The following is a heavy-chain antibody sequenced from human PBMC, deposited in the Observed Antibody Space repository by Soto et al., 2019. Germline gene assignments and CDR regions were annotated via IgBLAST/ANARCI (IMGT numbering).Heavy chain of an antibody. CDR1: GYIFTSYW. CDR2: IDPSDSYT. V-gene: IGHV5-10-1*01. CDR3: ARIVGAIRSPDAFDI. J-gene: IGHJ3*02. Sequence: PGESLKISCKGSGYIFTSYWISWVRQMPGKGLEWMGRIDPSDSYTNYSPSFQGHVTISADKSISTAYLQWSSLKASDTAMYYCARIVGAIRSPDAFDIWGQGTMVTVSS. D-gene: IGHD1-26*01.